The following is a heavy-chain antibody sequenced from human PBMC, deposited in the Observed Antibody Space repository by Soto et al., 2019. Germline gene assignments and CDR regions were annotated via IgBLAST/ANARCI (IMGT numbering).Heavy chain of an antibody. CDR1: GFTFSSYA. D-gene: IGHD1-26*01. V-gene: IGHV3-30-3*01. CDR2: ISYDGSNK. J-gene: IGHJ4*02. Sequence: ESGGGVVQPGRSLRLSCAASGFTFSSYAMHWVRQAPGKGLEWVAVISYDGSNKYYADSVKGRFTISRDNSKNTLYLQMNSLRAEDTAVYYCARDRRGSYYFDYWGQGTLVTVSS. CDR3: ARDRRGSYYFDY.